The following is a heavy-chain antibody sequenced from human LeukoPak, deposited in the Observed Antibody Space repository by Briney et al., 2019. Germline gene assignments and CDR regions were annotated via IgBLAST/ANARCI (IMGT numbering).Heavy chain of an antibody. CDR1: GFTFSSCS. CDR2: ISSSSSYI. D-gene: IGHD6-13*01. J-gene: IGHJ6*02. Sequence: PGVSLRLSCAASGFTFSSCSMNWVRQAPGKGLEWVSSISSSSSYIYYADSVKGRFSISRDNAKNSLYLQMNSLRAEDTAVYYCARDGYRAAAYYGMDVWGQGTTVTVSS. V-gene: IGHV3-21*01. CDR3: ARDGYRAAAYYGMDV.